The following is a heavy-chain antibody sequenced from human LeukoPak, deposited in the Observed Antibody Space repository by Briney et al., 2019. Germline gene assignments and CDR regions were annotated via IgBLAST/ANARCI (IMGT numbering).Heavy chain of an antibody. CDR1: GGSISSSSYY. J-gene: IGHJ4*02. Sequence: SETLSLTCTVSGGSISSSSYYWGWIRQPPGKGLEWIGSIYYSGSTYYNPSLKSRVTISVDTSKNQSSLKLSSVTAADTAVYYCARSVALWFGESNPDYWGQGTLVTVSS. CDR3: ARSVALWFGESNPDY. CDR2: IYYSGST. V-gene: IGHV4-39*01. D-gene: IGHD3-10*01.